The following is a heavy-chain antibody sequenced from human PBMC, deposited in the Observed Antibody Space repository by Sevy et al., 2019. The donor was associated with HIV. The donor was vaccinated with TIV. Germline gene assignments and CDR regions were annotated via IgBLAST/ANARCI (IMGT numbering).Heavy chain of an antibody. J-gene: IGHJ3*02. CDR3: AKIGPVSDSSGYLSDLDAFDI. Sequence: GGSLRLSCAASGFTFSSYGMHWVRQAPGKGLEWVAVISYDGSNKYYADSVKGRFTISRDNSKNTLYLQMNSLRAEDTAVYYCAKIGPVSDSSGYLSDLDAFDIWGQRTMVTVSS. V-gene: IGHV3-30*18. CDR2: ISYDGSNK. CDR1: GFTFSSYG. D-gene: IGHD3-22*01.